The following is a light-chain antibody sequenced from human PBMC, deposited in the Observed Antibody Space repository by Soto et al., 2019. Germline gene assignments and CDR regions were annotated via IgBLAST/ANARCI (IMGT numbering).Light chain of an antibody. CDR3: GSYTSSRTLV. Sequence: LTQPASVSGSPGQSITFSCTGTSSDVGGHNYVSWYQQHPGKAPRLMIYEVSKRPSGVSNRFSGSKSGNTASLTISGLQAEDEADYYCGSYTSSRTLVFGAGTKVTV. CDR1: SSDVGGHNY. CDR2: EVS. J-gene: IGLJ1*01. V-gene: IGLV2-14*01.